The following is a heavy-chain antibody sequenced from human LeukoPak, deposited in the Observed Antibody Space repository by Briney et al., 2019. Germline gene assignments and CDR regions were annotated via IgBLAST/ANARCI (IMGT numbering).Heavy chain of an antibody. J-gene: IGHJ5*02. CDR3: ASHRRERPAPVGMYYDFWSGYHTRGFDP. V-gene: IGHV1-69*05. D-gene: IGHD3-3*01. CDR1: GGTFSSYA. Sequence: SVKVSCKASGGTFSSYAISWVRQASGQGLEWMGGIIPIFGTANYAQKFQGRVTITTDESTSTAYMELSSLRSEDTAVYYCASHRRERPAPVGMYYDFWSGYHTRGFDPWGQGTLVTVSS. CDR2: IIPIFGTA.